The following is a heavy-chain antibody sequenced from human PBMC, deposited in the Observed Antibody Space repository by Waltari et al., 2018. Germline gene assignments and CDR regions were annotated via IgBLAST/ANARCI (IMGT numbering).Heavy chain of an antibody. Sequence: QVQLQQWGAGLLKPSETLSLTCAVYVGSFSGYYWSWIRQPPGKGLEWIGEINHSGSTNYNPSLKSRVTISVDTSKNQFSLKLSSVTAADTAVYYCARGWLRWRPLDYWGQGTLVTVSS. D-gene: IGHD3-9*01. CDR3: ARGWLRWRPLDY. CDR1: VGSFSGYY. J-gene: IGHJ4*02. V-gene: IGHV4-34*01. CDR2: INHSGST.